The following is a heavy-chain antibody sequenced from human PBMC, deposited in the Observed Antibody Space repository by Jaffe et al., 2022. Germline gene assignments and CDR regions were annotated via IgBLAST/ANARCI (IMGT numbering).Heavy chain of an antibody. Sequence: EVQLLESGGDLVQPGGSLRLSCAASGFTFSSYAMSWVRRAPGKGLEWVSTITGSGGTTYYADAVKGRFTVSRDNSKDMLYLQMSSLRAEDTAIYYCAKTPRETVNSFMDVWGKGTTVTVSS. CDR1: GFTFSSYA. V-gene: IGHV3-23*01. J-gene: IGHJ6*03. CDR2: ITGSGGTT. D-gene: IGHD4-17*01. CDR3: AKTPRETVNSFMDV.